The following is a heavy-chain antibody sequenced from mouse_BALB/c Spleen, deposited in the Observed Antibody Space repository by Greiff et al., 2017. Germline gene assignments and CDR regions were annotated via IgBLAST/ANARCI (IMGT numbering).Heavy chain of an antibody. D-gene: IGHD2-1*01. V-gene: IGHV5-6-2*01. CDR1: GFTFSSYY. J-gene: IGHJ3*01. CDR3: ARQRGNYGNYFAY. Sequence: EVMLVESGGGLVKLGGSLKLSCAASGFTFSSYYMSWVRQTPEKRLELVAAINSNGGSTYYPDTVKGRFTISRDNAKNTLYLQMSSLKSEDTALYYCARQRGNYGNYFAYWGQGTLVTVSA. CDR2: INSNGGST.